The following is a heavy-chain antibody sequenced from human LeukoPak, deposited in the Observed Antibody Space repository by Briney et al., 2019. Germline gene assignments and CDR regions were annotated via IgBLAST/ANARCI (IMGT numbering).Heavy chain of an antibody. Sequence: AASVKVSCKASGYTFTSYDINWVRQAPGQGLEWMGWMNPNSGNTGYAQKFQGRVTMTRNTSISTAYMELSSLRSEDTAVYYCARLSGYCSSTSCLNWFDPWGQGTLVTVSS. J-gene: IGHJ5*02. CDR3: ARLSGYCSSTSCLNWFDP. CDR2: MNPNSGNT. CDR1: GYTFTSYD. V-gene: IGHV1-8*01. D-gene: IGHD2-2*01.